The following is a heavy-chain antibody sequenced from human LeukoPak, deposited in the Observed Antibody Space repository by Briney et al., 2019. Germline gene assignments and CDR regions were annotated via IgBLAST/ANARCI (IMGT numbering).Heavy chain of an antibody. D-gene: IGHD5-12*01. V-gene: IGHV4-59*11. J-gene: IGHJ4*02. Sequence: SETPSLTCTVSGGSISSHYWSWIRQPPGKGLEWIGYIYYSGSTNYNPSLKSRVTISVDTSKNQFSLKLSSVTAADTAVYYCARDRGYSGYDPEGFDYWGQGTLVTVSS. CDR2: IYYSGST. CDR3: ARDRGYSGYDPEGFDY. CDR1: GGSISSHY.